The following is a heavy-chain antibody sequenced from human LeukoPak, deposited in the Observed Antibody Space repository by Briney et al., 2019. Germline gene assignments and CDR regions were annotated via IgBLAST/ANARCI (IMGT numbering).Heavy chain of an antibody. V-gene: IGHV4-4*07. D-gene: IGHD3-10*01. CDR1: CGSISIYY. Sequence: SETPSVTCTASCGSISIYYWICIQQPAWNPLHSIGRLYTSGSTNYNPSLKSRVTISVDKSKNQFSLNLSSVTAADTAVYYCARDYYGSGITSGGYYMDVWGKGTTVTVSS. CDR2: LYTSGST. CDR3: ARDYYGSGITSGGYYMDV. J-gene: IGHJ6*03.